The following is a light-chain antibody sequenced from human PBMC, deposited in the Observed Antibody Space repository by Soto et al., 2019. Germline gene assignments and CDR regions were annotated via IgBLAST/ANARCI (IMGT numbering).Light chain of an antibody. CDR1: DNDVGGYDY. Sequence: QSALTQPRSVSGSPGQSVTISCTGTDNDVGGYDYVSWCQQHPGKAPKLMIYDVSKRPSGVPDRFSGSKSVNTASLTISGLQAEDEADYYCCSYAGSYTWVFGGGTKVTVL. J-gene: IGLJ3*02. CDR3: CSYAGSYTWV. CDR2: DVS. V-gene: IGLV2-11*01.